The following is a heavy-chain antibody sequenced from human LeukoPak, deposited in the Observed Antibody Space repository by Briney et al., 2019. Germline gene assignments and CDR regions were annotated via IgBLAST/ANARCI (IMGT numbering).Heavy chain of an antibody. V-gene: IGHV1-3*03. D-gene: IGHD1-26*01. CDR1: GYTFTSYA. Sequence: ASVKVSRKASGYTFTSYAMHWVRQAPGQRLEWMGWINAGNGNTKYSQEFQGRVTITRDTSASTAYMELSSLRSEDMAVYYCAREASGSLFDYWGQGTLVTVSS. CDR3: AREASGSLFDY. J-gene: IGHJ4*02. CDR2: INAGNGNT.